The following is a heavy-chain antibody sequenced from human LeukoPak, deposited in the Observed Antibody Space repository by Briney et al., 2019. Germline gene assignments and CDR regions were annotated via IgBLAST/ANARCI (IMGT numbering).Heavy chain of an antibody. D-gene: IGHD6-6*01. CDR1: GFTFSRYN. CDR3: AKGAVKYSSSPAYFDY. V-gene: IGHV3-23*01. Sequence: GGSLTLSCAASGFTFSRYNMNWVRQARGKGLEWVSGINGRGDNTYYADCVRGRFTIYRDNSKNEVYLQMKGLSAEDTAVYCGAKGAVKYSSSPAYFDYWGQGTLVTVSS. J-gene: IGHJ4*02. CDR2: INGRGDNT.